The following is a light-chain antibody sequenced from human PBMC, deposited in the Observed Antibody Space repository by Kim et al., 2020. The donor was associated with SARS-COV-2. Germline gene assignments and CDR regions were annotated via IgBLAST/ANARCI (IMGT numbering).Light chain of an antibody. CDR3: QGYKSDSWT. V-gene: IGKV1-5*01. CDR2: DAS. J-gene: IGKJ1*01. Sequence: GDRVTIPCRASQRINIWLAWYQQKPGKAPNLLIYDASILESGVPSRFSGSGSGTQFTLTISSLQPDDFATYYCQGYKSDSWTFGKWTKVEIK. CDR1: QRINIW.